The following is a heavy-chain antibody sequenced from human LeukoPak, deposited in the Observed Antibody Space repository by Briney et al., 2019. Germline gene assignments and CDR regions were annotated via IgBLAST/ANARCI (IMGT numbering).Heavy chain of an antibody. CDR3: ARDKRSSSGENWFDP. Sequence: ASVKVSCKASGYTFTSYYMHWVRQTPGQGLEWMGMINPSGGSTSYAQKFQGRVTITRDTSISTAYMELSRLRSDDTAVYYCARDKRSSSGENWFDPWGQGTLVTVSS. J-gene: IGHJ5*02. CDR1: GYTFTSYY. V-gene: IGHV1-46*01. CDR2: INPSGGST. D-gene: IGHD6-19*01.